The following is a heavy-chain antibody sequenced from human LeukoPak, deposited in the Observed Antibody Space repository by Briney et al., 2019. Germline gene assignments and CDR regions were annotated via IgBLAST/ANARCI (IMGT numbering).Heavy chain of an antibody. CDR1: GFTFGDYA. CDR2: IGGTASGGTT. D-gene: IGHD2-8*01. J-gene: IGHJ4*02. V-gene: IGHV3-49*04. Sequence: GGSLRLSCTASGFTFGDYAMTWVRQTPGKGLECVASIGGTASGGTTEYAASMKGRFTISRDDSRSIAYLQMNSLKSEDTAVYYCARWRGTSMLYDWGQGTLVTVSS. CDR3: ARWRGTSMLYD.